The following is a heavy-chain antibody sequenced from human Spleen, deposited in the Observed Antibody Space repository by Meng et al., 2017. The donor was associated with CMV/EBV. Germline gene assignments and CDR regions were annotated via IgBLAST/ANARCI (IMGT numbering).Heavy chain of an antibody. Sequence: GGSLRLSCAASGFTFSSYSMNWVRQAPGKGLEWVSYISSSSSTIYYADSVKGRFTISRDNAKNSLYLQMNSLRAEDTAVYYCASGGYCSSTSCHPSYFDYWGQGTLVTVSS. CDR2: ISSSSSTI. J-gene: IGHJ4*02. D-gene: IGHD2-2*01. CDR1: GFTFSSYS. V-gene: IGHV3-48*04. CDR3: ASGGYCSSTSCHPSYFDY.